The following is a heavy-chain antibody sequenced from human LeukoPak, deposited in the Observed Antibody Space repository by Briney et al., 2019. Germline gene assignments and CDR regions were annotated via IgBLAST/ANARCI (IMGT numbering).Heavy chain of an antibody. V-gene: IGHV3-23*01. J-gene: IGHJ6*02. D-gene: IGHD3-16*02. CDR1: GFTFSSYA. CDR2: ISGSGGST. Sequence: GASLRLPCAASGFTFSSYAMSWVRQAPGKGLEWVSAISGSGGSTYYADSVKGRFTISRDNSKNTLYLQMNSLRAEDTAVYYCAKDGPQVSAMDVWGQGTTVTVSS. CDR3: AKDGPQVSAMDV.